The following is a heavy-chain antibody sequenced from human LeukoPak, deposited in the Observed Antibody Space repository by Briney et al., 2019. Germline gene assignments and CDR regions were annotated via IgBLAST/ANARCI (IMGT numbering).Heavy chain of an antibody. D-gene: IGHD2-2*01. Sequence: GGSLRLSCAASGFTFSDYYMSWIRQAPGKGLEWVSYISSSGSTIYYADSVKGRFTISRDNAKNSLYLQMNSLRAEDTAVYYCARVPSPVVDYYFDYWGQGTLVTVSS. J-gene: IGHJ4*02. CDR2: ISSSGSTI. V-gene: IGHV3-11*04. CDR1: GFTFSDYY. CDR3: ARVPSPVVDYYFDY.